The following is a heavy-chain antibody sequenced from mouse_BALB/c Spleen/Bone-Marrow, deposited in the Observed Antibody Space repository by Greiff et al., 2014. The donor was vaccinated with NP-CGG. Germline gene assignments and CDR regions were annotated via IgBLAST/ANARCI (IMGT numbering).Heavy chain of an antibody. V-gene: IGHV1S56*01. J-gene: IGHJ3*01. D-gene: IGHD3-2*01. CDR1: GYTFTSYD. CDR3: ARSGDSSGYGFAY. Sequence: QVQLQQSGPELVKPGALVKISCKASGYTFTSYDINWVKQRPGQGLEWTGWIYPGDGSTKYNEKFKGKATLTADESSSTVYMQLSSLTSENSAVYFCARSGDSSGYGFAYWGQGTLVTVSA. CDR2: IYPGDGST.